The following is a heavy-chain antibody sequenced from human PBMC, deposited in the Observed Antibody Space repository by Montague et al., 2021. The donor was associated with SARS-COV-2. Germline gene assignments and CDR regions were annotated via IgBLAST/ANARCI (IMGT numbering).Heavy chain of an antibody. CDR1: GGPISSSSYY. J-gene: IGHJ6*02. CDR3: ARDPSRQPLLYPIGDYYYGMDV. CDR2: IYYSGST. V-gene: IGHV4-39*07. Sequence: SETLSLTCTVSGGPISSSSYYWGWIRQAPGKGLEWIGSIYYSGSTYYNPSLKSRVTISVDTSKNQFSLKLSSVTAADTAVYYCARDPSRQPLLYPIGDYYYGMDVWGQGTTVTVSS. D-gene: IGHD2-2*02.